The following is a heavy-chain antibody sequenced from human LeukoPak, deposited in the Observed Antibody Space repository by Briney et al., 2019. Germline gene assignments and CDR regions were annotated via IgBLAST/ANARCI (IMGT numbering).Heavy chain of an antibody. D-gene: IGHD3-3*01. J-gene: IGHJ3*02. Sequence: ASVKVSCKASGYTFTSYGISWVRQAPGQGLEWMGWISAYNGNTNYAQKLQGRVTMTTDTSTSTAYMELRSLRSDDTAVYYCARWTIFGVVMSGAFDIWGRGTMVTVSS. CDR2: ISAYNGNT. V-gene: IGHV1-18*01. CDR3: ARWTIFGVVMSGAFDI. CDR1: GYTFTSYG.